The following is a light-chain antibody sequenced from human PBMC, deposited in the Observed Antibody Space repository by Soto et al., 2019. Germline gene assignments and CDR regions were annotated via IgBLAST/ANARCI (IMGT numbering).Light chain of an antibody. CDR1: QSVSSSY. CDR2: GAS. V-gene: IGKV3-20*01. CDR3: QQYGSSPRT. Sequence: EIVLTQSPGTLSLSPGESATLSCRASQSVSSSYLAWYQQKPGQAPILLLYGASSRATGIPDRFSGSGSGTDFTLTISRLEPEDFAVYYCQQYGSSPRTFGQGTKVDIK. J-gene: IGKJ1*01.